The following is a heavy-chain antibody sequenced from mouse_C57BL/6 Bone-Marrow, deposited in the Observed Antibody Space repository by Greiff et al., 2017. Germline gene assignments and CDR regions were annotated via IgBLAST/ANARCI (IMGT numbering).Heavy chain of an antibody. CDR3: ARWVLRYHYAMDY. Sequence: VQLQQSGPELVKPGDSVKISCKASGYSFTGYFMNWVMQSHGKSLEWIGRINPYNGDTFYNQKFKGKATLTVDKSSSTAHMELRSLTSEDSAVYYCARWVLRYHYAMDYWGQGTSVTVSS. CDR2: INPYNGDT. D-gene: IGHD1-1*01. J-gene: IGHJ4*01. CDR1: GYSFTGYF. V-gene: IGHV1-20*01.